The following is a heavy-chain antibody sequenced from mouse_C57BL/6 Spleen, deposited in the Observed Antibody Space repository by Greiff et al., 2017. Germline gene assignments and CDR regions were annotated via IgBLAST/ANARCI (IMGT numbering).Heavy chain of an antibody. J-gene: IGHJ3*01. CDR2: IWSDGNT. Sequence: VQLQQSGPGLVAPSQSLSITCTVSGFSLTSYGVHWVRQPPGKGLELLVVIWSDGNTTYNSALKSRLSISKDNSKSQVFLKMNSFQTDDTAMYYCARHDSSTDFAYGGQGTLVTVSA. V-gene: IGHV2-6-1*01. CDR1: GFSLTSYG. D-gene: IGHD3-2*01. CDR3: ARHDSSTDFAY.